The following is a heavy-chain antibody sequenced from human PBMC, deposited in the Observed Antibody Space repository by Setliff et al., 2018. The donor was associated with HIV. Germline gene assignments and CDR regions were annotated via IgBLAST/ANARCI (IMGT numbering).Heavy chain of an antibody. Sequence: SETLSLTCTVSGGSISSSSYYWGWIRQPPGKGLEWIGSIYYSGSTYYNPSLKSRVTISVDTSKNQFSLNLSSVTAADTAVYYCARSDVLEFLEWSPEGCFDPWGQGTLVTVSS. CDR3: ARSDVLEFLEWSPEGCFDP. D-gene: IGHD3-3*02. CDR1: GGSISSSSYY. CDR2: IYYSGST. V-gene: IGHV4-39*01. J-gene: IGHJ5*02.